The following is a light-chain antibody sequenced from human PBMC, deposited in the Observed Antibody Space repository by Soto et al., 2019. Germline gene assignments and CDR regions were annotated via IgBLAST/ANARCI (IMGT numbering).Light chain of an antibody. V-gene: IGKV3-11*01. CDR3: QQRSNWPLT. Sequence: IVLTQSPATLSLSPGERATLSCRASQSVSSSLAWYQQKPGQTPRLLIYDASNRATGIPARFNGSGSGTDFTLTVSSREPEDFAVYYCQQRSNWPLTFGGGTKVEIK. J-gene: IGKJ4*01. CDR2: DAS. CDR1: QSVSSS.